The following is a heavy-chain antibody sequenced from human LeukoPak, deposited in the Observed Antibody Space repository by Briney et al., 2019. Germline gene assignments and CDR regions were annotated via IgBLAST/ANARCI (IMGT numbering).Heavy chain of an antibody. CDR1: GFTFSDFA. Sequence: GGSLRLSCAASGFTFSDFAMIWVRQPPGKGLEWVSSTFQGGGEIHYADSVRGRFTFSRDKSKNTLYLQMNSLRPEDSAVYFCARDPRDGGKNVGGKGTTATV. D-gene: IGHD5-24*01. CDR2: TFQGGGEI. J-gene: IGHJ6*03. V-gene: IGHV3-23*01. CDR3: ARDPRDGGKNV.